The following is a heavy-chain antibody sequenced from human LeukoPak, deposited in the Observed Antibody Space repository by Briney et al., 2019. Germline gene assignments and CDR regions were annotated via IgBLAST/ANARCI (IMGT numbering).Heavy chain of an antibody. CDR1: GGSISSSNW. D-gene: IGHD4-23*01. V-gene: IGHV4-4*02. CDR2: IHHNGNI. Sequence: SETLSLTCAVFGGSISSSNWWSWVRQPPGKGLEWIAEIHHNGNINYSPSLKSRVTISIHKSNNQFSLKLNSVTAADTAVYYCARGGTDLRWVFEYWGQGTLFTVSS. J-gene: IGHJ4*02. CDR3: ARGGTDLRWVFEY.